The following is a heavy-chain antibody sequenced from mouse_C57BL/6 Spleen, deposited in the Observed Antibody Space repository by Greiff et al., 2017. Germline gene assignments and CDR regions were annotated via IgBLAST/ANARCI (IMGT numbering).Heavy chain of an antibody. V-gene: IGHV1-69*01. J-gene: IGHJ3*01. CDR3: ARLAYDYDFAY. CDR2: IDPSDSYT. D-gene: IGHD2-4*01. CDR1: GYTFTSYW. Sequence: VQLQQPGAELVMPGASVKLSCKASGYTFTSYWMHWVKQRPGQGLEWIGEIDPSDSYTNYNQKFKGKSTLTVDKSSSTAYMQLSSLTSEDSAVYYCARLAYDYDFAYWGQGTLVTVSA.